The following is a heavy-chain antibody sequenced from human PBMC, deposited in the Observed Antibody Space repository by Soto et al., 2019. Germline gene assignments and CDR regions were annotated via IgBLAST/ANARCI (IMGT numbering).Heavy chain of an antibody. Sequence: QITLKETGPTLMKPTQTLTLTCTFSGFSLTTSGLGVGWIRQPPGKALEWLAIIYWDDDKRHSPSLRSRFTITKDTSKHQVVLTMTNVEAVDTATYYCVHRSSFGEFRFDPWGQGILVTVSS. CDR2: IYWDDDK. CDR1: GFSLTTSGLG. CDR3: VHRSSFGEFRFDP. V-gene: IGHV2-5*02. D-gene: IGHD3-10*01. J-gene: IGHJ5*02.